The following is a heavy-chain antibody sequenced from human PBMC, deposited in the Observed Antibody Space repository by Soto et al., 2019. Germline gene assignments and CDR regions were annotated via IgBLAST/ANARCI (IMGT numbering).Heavy chain of an antibody. D-gene: IGHD2-15*01. CDR2: IQSGGPT. Sequence: HPGGSLRLSCAASGFTVSSKYMSWVRQAPGKGLEWVSLIQSGGPTYYADSVKGRFTISRDTSENTVHLQMDSLRAEDTGVYYCARDDVPCDGGRCYGVPLDVWGNGTTVTVSS. J-gene: IGHJ6*04. CDR1: GFTVSSKY. CDR3: ARDDVPCDGGRCYGVPLDV. V-gene: IGHV3-66*01.